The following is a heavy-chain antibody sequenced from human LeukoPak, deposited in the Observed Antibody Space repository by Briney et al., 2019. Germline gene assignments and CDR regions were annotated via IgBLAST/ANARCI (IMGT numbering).Heavy chain of an antibody. CDR2: ISAYNGST. D-gene: IGHD3-10*02. Sequence: ASVKVSCKASGYTFISYDINWVRQAPGQGLEWMGWISAYNGSTNYAQKLQGRVTMTTDTSTSTAYMELRSLRSDDTAVYYCARNDPRLFGDADYWGQGTLVTVSS. V-gene: IGHV1-18*01. J-gene: IGHJ4*02. CDR1: GYTFISYD. CDR3: ARNDPRLFGDADY.